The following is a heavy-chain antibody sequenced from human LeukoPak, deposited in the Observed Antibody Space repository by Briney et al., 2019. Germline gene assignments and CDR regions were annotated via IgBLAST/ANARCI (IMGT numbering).Heavy chain of an antibody. CDR1: GGTFSSYA. CDR2: IIPIFGTA. D-gene: IGHD5-18*01. J-gene: IGHJ4*02. Sequence: ASVKVSCKASGGTFSSYAISWVRQAPGQGLEWMGGIIPIFGTANYAQKFQGRVTITTDESTSTAYMELSSLRSEDTAVYYCAGLEYQNGLYGYHAFDIWGQGTLVTVSS. V-gene: IGHV1-69*05. CDR3: AGLEYQNGLYGYHAFDI.